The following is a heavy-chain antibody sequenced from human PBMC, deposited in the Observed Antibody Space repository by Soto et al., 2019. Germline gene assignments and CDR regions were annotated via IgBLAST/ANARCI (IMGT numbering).Heavy chain of an antibody. J-gene: IGHJ4*02. CDR3: ARAGFWSGYYTAFDY. CDR2: IYSGGST. D-gene: IGHD3-3*01. V-gene: IGHV3-66*01. Sequence: GGSLGLSCAASGFTVSSNYMSWVRQAPGKGLEWVSVIYSGGSTYYADSVKGRFTISRDNSKNTLYLQMNSLRAEDTAVYYCARAGFWSGYYTAFDYWGQGTLVTVSS. CDR1: GFTVSSNY.